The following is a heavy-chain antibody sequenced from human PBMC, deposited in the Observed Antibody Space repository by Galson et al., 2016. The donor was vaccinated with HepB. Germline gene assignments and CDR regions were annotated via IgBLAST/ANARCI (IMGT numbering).Heavy chain of an antibody. CDR1: GGSISTSSYY. CDR2: VSYSETT. J-gene: IGHJ4*02. Sequence: EPLSLTCTVSGGSISTSSYYGGWIRQPPGKGLEWIVSVSYSETTYYNPSLKSRVTTSVDTSKNQFSLKLRSVTAADTAVYYCARIFPYTNYVGSFDYWGQGALFT. D-gene: IGHD4-11*01. V-gene: IGHV4-39*01. CDR3: ARIFPYTNYVGSFDY.